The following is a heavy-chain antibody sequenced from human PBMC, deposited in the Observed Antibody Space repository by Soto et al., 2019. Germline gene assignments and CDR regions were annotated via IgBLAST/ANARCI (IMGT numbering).Heavy chain of an antibody. Sequence: ESGGGVVQPGRSLGLSCAASGFTFSDYGMHWARQAPGKGLEWVAVISYDGSNKYYADSVKGRFTISRDNSKNTLYLQMNSLRAEDTAVYYCAKNHQRAPSRDGYNLIDFWGQGTLVTVSS. CDR2: ISYDGSNK. CDR1: GFTFSDYG. V-gene: IGHV3-30*18. D-gene: IGHD5-12*01. J-gene: IGHJ4*02. CDR3: AKNHQRAPSRDGYNLIDF.